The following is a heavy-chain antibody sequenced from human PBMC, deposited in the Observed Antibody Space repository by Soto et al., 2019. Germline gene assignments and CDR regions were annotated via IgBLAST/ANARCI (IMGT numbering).Heavy chain of an antibody. J-gene: IGHJ2*01. D-gene: IGHD3-9*01. V-gene: IGHV3-33*01. CDR3: ARDLLKLRYVELAPSDWYFDL. Sequence: QVQLVESGGGVVQPGRSLRLSCAASGFTFSSYGMHWVRQAPGKGLEWVAVIWYDGSNKYYADSVKGRFTISRDNSKNTLYLQMNSLRAEDTAVYYCARDLLKLRYVELAPSDWYFDLWGRGTLVTVSS. CDR2: IWYDGSNK. CDR1: GFTFSSYG.